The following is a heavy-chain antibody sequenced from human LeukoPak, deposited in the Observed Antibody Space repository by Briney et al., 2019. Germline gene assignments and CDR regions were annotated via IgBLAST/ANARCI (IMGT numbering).Heavy chain of an antibody. J-gene: IGHJ4*02. CDR1: GXTFSDNW. V-gene: IGHV3-74*01. D-gene: IGHD3-16*01. CDR3: ASQLGGNVY. CDR2: ISSDGRST. Sequence: PGGSLRLSCAASGXTFSDNWVHWVRQAPGKGLVWVSVISSDGRSTIYADSVKGRFTISRDNAKNTLYLQMDSLRVEDTAVYFCASQLGGNVYWGQGTLVTVSS.